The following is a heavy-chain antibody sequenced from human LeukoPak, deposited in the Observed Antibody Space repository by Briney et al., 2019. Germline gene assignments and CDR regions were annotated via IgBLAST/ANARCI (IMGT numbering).Heavy chain of an antibody. CDR3: ARDQYDFRSGYSGPLADY. J-gene: IGHJ4*02. D-gene: IGHD3-3*01. V-gene: IGHV3-21*06. CDR1: GFTFSSYS. CDR2: TSSSSSYK. Sequence: PGGSLRLSCAASGFTFSSYSMNWVRQAPGKGLEWVSSTSSSSSYKYYADSVKGRFTISRDNAKNSLYLQMNSLRAEDTAVYYCARDQYDFRSGYSGPLADYWGRGTLVTVSS.